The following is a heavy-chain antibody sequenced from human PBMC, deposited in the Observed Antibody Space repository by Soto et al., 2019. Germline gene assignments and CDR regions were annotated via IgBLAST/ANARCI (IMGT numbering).Heavy chain of an antibody. Sequence: PGGSLRLSCAASGFTFSSYAMDWVRQAPGKGLEWVAVISYDGSNKYYADSVKGRFTISRDNSKNTLYLQMNSLRAEDTAVYYCARADTSMVFDYWGQGTLVTVYS. CDR2: ISYDGSNK. D-gene: IGHD5-18*01. V-gene: IGHV3-30-3*01. CDR1: GFTFSSYA. CDR3: ARADTSMVFDY. J-gene: IGHJ4*02.